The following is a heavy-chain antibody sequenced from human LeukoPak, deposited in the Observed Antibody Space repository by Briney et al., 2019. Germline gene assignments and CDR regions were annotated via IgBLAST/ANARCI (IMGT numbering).Heavy chain of an antibody. D-gene: IGHD3-9*01. CDR1: GDSISIYY. V-gene: IGHV4-4*07. CDR2: IYTSGST. Sequence: SETLSLTCTVSGDSISIYYRSWIRQPAGKGLEWIGRIYTSGSTNYNPSLKSRVSMSVDTSKNQFSLKLSSVTAADTAVYYCARGPPNYDILTGYYRYWGQGTLVTVSS. J-gene: IGHJ4*02. CDR3: ARGPPNYDILTGYYRY.